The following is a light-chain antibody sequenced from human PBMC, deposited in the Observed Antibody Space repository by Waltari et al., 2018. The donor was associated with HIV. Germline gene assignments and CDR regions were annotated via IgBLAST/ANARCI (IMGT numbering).Light chain of an antibody. V-gene: IGLV1-40*01. CDR1: SSNSGTTCD. J-gene: IGLJ1*01. CDR3: QSYDGSLSAYV. Sequence: QSVLTPPPSVSGAPGQWVTISCLGGSSNSGTTCDVQRYQQFPGTSPKLLIFGNNNRPSGVPDRFSGYRSGTSASLTITGLQGEDEADYYCQSYDGSLSAYVFGTGTKVTVL. CDR2: GNN.